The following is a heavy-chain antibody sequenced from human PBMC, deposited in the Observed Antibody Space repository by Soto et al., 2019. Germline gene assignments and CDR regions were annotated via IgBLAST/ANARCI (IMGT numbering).Heavy chain of an antibody. CDR2: IYFNGRT. Sequence: SETLSLTCTVSGGSVSSETYYWSWIRQPPGKGLEWLGYIYFNGRTTYNPSLKSRVTMSVDTSKNQFSLRLGSVTAADTAAYYCARDRVTTPRFYDFCGQGLQVTVYS. CDR1: GGSVSSETYY. CDR3: ARDRVTTPRFYDF. V-gene: IGHV4-61*01. D-gene: IGHD2-21*02. J-gene: IGHJ4*02.